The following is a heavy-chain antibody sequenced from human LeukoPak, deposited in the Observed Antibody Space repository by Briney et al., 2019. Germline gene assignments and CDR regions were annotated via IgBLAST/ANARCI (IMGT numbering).Heavy chain of an antibody. CDR2: IYRGETT. D-gene: IGHD1/OR15-1a*01. CDR1: GFTFSSYA. V-gene: IGHV4-4*09. Sequence: GSLRLSCAASGFTFSSYAMSWIRQPPGKGLEWIGYIYRGETTNYNPSLKSRVTLSVDTSKNQISLKLNSVTAADTAVYYCATHWLEATKTYSYWFDPWGQGTLVTVSS. J-gene: IGHJ5*02. CDR3: ATHWLEATKTYSYWFDP.